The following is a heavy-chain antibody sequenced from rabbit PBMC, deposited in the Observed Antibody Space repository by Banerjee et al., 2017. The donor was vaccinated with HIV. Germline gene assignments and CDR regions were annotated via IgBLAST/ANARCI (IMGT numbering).Heavy chain of an antibody. Sequence: QQQLEESGGGLVKPGGTLTLTCKASGIDFSSYYYMCWVRQAPGKGLEWIACIYAGSSGSTHYASWAKGRFTISKTSSTTVTLQMTSLTAADTATYFCARRAGYAGYGYAYFNLWGQGTLVTVS. D-gene: IGHD6-1*01. CDR1: GIDFSSYYY. V-gene: IGHV1S45*01. CDR3: ARRAGYAGYGYAYFNL. J-gene: IGHJ4*01. CDR2: IYAGSSGST.